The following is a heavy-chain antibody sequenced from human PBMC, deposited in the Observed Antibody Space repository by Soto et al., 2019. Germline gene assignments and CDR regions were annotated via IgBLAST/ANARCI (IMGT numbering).Heavy chain of an antibody. J-gene: IGHJ5*02. V-gene: IGHV3-48*03. CDR3: ARAVYDFWSANWFDP. D-gene: IGHD3-3*01. CDR1: GFTFSSYE. CDR2: ISSSGSTI. Sequence: GSLRLSCAASGFTFSSYEMNWVRQASGKGLEWVSYISSSGSTIYYADSVKGRFTISRDNAKNSLYLQMNSLRAEDTAVYYCARAVYDFWSANWFDPWGQGTLVTVSS.